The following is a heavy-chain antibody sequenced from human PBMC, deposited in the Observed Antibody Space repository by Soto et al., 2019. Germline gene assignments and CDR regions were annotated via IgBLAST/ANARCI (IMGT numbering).Heavy chain of an antibody. V-gene: IGHV3-23*01. CDR3: AFDPPSTSDYDSFYNNAMDV. J-gene: IGHJ6*02. CDR2: ISGRGVDT. Sequence: EVQLLESGGGWAQPGGSLRLSCAASGFVNSFAMSWVRQAPGKGLEWVSAISGRGVDTYYADSVKGRFTISRDSSTNTLFLQMRSLRADDTAVYFCAFDPPSTSDYDSFYNNAMDVWGQGTAVTVSS. CDR1: GFVNSFA. D-gene: IGHD3-22*01.